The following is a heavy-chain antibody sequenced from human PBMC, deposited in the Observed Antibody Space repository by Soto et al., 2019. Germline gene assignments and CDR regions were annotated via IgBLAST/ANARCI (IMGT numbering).Heavy chain of an antibody. CDR1: GFTFGDYS. V-gene: IGHV3-49*03. Sequence: AAGFTFGDYSMSWFRQAPGKGLEWVSFIRSKDYGGTTEHAASVRDRFTMSRDDSKSIAYLQMNSLKTEDTAVYYCTRERGRFTKIRGDVDSWGQGTLVTVSS. D-gene: IGHD3-10*01. CDR3: TRERGRFTKIRGDVDS. CDR2: IRSKDYGGTT. J-gene: IGHJ5*01.